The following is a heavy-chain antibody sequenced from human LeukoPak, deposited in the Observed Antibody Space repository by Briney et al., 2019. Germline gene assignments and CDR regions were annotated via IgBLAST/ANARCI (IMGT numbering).Heavy chain of an antibody. CDR1: GGSFSGYY. CDR3: ASVVIAATLFDY. CDR2: INHSGST. J-gene: IGHJ4*02. D-gene: IGHD2-15*01. V-gene: IGHV4-34*01. Sequence: SETLSLTCAVYGGSFSGYYWSWIRQPPGKGLEWIGEINHSGSTNYNPSLKSRVTISVDTSKNQFSLKLSSVAAADTAVYYCASVVIAATLFDYWGQGTLVTVSS.